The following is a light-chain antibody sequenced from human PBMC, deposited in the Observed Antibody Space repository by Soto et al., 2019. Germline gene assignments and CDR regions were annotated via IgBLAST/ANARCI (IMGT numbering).Light chain of an antibody. J-gene: IGLJ1*01. CDR1: SSNVENNY. V-gene: IGLV1-51*01. CDR3: ATWDTSLTAAV. CDR2: DND. Sequence: VLTQPPSVSATPGQKVTISCSGSSSNVENNYVSWYQQFPGTAPKFLIFDNDKRPSGVPDRFSASKSGTSATLAITGLQPGDEADYYCATWDTSLTAAVFGSGTKVTVL.